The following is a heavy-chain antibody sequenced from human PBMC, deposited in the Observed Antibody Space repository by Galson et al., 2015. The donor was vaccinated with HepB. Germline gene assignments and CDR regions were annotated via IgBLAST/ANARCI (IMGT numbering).Heavy chain of an antibody. CDR1: GFTYSSYG. V-gene: IGHV3-30*03. Sequence: SLRLSCAASGFTYSSYGMHWVRQAPGKGLEWVAVVSYDGTDRYYADSVKGRLTISRDNAKNSLYLQMNSLRAEDTAVYYCARAPDHDFWSDYYYYYMDVWGKGTTVTVSS. CDR3: ARAPDHDFWSDYYYYYMDV. D-gene: IGHD3-3*01. CDR2: VSYDGTDR. J-gene: IGHJ6*03.